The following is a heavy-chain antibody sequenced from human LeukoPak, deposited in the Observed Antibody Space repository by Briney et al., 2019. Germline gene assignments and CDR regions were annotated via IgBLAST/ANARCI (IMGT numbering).Heavy chain of an antibody. CDR1: GFTISSNY. CDR2: IFNSGDT. D-gene: IGHD1-1*01. V-gene: IGHV3-53*01. CDR3: ARDPAAATGAFDI. Sequence: PGGSLRLSCAASGFTISSNYMNWVRQAPGKGLEWVSVIFNSGDTYYADSVKGRFTISRDTSKNTLYLQMNSLRVDDTAVYYCARDPAAATGAFDIWGQGTMVIIS. J-gene: IGHJ3*02.